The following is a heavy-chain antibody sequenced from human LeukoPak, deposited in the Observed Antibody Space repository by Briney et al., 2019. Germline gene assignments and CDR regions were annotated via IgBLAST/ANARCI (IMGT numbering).Heavy chain of an antibody. CDR3: ARVPWAMVRGEAGLSFDY. Sequence: SETLSLTCTVSGGSISGYYWSWIRQPPGKGLEWIGYIYYSGSTNYNPSLKSRVTISVDTSKNQFSLKLSSVTAADTAVYYCARVPWAMVRGEAGLSFDYWGQGTLVPVSS. CDR2: IYYSGST. J-gene: IGHJ4*02. D-gene: IGHD3-10*01. CDR1: GGSISGYY. V-gene: IGHV4-59*12.